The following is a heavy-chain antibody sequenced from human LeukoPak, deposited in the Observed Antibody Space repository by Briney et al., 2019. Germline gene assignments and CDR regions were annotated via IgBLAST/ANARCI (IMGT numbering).Heavy chain of an antibody. CDR3: ARAPVTSCSGVLCYPFDY. D-gene: IGHD2-15*01. V-gene: IGHV3-23*01. CDR2: ISGSGDST. Sequence: GGSLRLSCAASGFTFSSFGMSWVRQAPGKGLEWVSGISGSGDSTYYADSVKGRFTISRDNSKKTLYLQMNSLRAEDTAVYYCARAPVTSCSGVLCYPFDYWGQGTLVTVSS. J-gene: IGHJ4*02. CDR1: GFTFSSFG.